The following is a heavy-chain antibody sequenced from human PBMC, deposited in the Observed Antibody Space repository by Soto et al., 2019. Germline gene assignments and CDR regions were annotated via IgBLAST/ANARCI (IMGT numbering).Heavy chain of an antibody. Sequence: ALRPSCTASGFTFSNSGLHWALHAPVKGLVCVAVELYDGSNKFYAGSVKGRFTISRENSKNTLYLQMNRLRAEDTAVNYCSRHSYGFHDYWGLGALGTV. CDR1: GFTFSNSG. CDR3: SRHSYGFHDY. CDR2: ELYDGSNK. J-gene: IGHJ4*02. V-gene: IGHV3-33*01. D-gene: IGHD5-18*01.